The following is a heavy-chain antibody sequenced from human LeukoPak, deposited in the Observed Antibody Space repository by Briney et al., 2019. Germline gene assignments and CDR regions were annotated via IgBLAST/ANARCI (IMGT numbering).Heavy chain of an antibody. V-gene: IGHV1-8*01. CDR2: MNTNSGNT. CDR3: ARGPTCSGSYYYFDY. Sequence: ASVKVSCKTSGYTFTSFDINWVRQATGQGLEWMGWMNTNSGNTGYAQKFQGRVTITRNTSISTAYMELSSLRSEDTAVYYCARGPTCSGSYYYFDYWGQGTLVTVSS. CDR1: GYTFTSFD. D-gene: IGHD1-26*01. J-gene: IGHJ4*02.